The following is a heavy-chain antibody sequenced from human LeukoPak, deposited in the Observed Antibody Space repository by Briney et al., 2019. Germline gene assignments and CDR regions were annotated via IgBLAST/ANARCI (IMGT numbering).Heavy chain of an antibody. CDR1: GGSISSSNW. V-gene: IGHV4-4*02. Sequence: PSGTLSLTCAVSGGSISSSNWWSWVRQPPGKGLEWIGEIYHSGSTNYNPSLKSRVTISVDKSKNQFSLKLSSVTAADTAVYYCARGEVVAATLSWFDPWGQGTLVTVSS. CDR2: IYHSGST. D-gene: IGHD2-15*01. CDR3: ARGEVVAATLSWFDP. J-gene: IGHJ5*02.